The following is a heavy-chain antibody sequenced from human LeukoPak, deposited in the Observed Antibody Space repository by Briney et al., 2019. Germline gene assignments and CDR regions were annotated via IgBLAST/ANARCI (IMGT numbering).Heavy chain of an antibody. V-gene: IGHV1-8*01. D-gene: IGHD4-23*01. CDR2: MNPNSGNT. CDR3: ARGPNKSDGGNSGSAWFDP. J-gene: IGHJ5*02. Sequence: GASVKVSCKASGYTFTTYDINWVRQATGQGLEWMGWMNPNSGNTGYAQKFQGRVTMTRNTSISTAYMELRSLRSEDTAVYYCARGPNKSDGGNSGSAWFDPWGQGTRVTVSS. CDR1: GYTFTTYD.